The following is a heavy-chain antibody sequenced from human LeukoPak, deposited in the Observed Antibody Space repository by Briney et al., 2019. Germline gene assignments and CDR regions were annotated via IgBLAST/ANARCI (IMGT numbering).Heavy chain of an antibody. CDR1: GGSISSYY. D-gene: IGHD2/OR15-2a*01. CDR3: VRHQGSSTYDY. CDR2: ISYSGSP. Sequence: SETLFLTCTVSGGSISSYYWSWIRQPPGKGLEWIGYISYSGSPNYKASLMSRITMSVDMSKNHISLRLTSVTAADTAVYYCVRHQGSSTYDYWGQGILVTVSS. J-gene: IGHJ4*02. V-gene: IGHV4-59*08.